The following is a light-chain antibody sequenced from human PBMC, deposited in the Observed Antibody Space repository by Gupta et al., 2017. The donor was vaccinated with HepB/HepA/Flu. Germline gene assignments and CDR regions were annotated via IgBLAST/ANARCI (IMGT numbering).Light chain of an antibody. CDR1: QSVSDW. V-gene: IGKV1-12*01. CDR2: AAS. Sequence: DIQMTQSPSSVSASVGDRVTLTCRASQSVSDWLAWFQQKPGKAPKLLIYAASTLQTGVPSRLSGSGSGTFFTLTITILHPEDFATYYCQLSDDFPWTFGQGTKVEI. J-gene: IGKJ1*01. CDR3: QLSDDFPWT.